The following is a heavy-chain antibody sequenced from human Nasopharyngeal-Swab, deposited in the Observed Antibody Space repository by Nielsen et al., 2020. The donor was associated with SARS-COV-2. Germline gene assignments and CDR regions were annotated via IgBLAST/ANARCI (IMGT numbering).Heavy chain of an antibody. CDR2: INAGNGNT. Sequence: ASVKVSCKASGYTFTRYAMHWERQAPGQRLEWMGWINAGNGNTKYSQKFQGRVTITRDTSATTAYMELSSLRSEDTAVYYCAFVSYDSSGYYYSYWGQGTPVTVSS. J-gene: IGHJ4*02. CDR3: AFVSYDSSGYYYSY. CDR1: GYTFTRYA. D-gene: IGHD3-22*01. V-gene: IGHV1-3*01.